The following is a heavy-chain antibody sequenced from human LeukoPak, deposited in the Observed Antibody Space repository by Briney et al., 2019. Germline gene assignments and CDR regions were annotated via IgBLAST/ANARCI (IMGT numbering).Heavy chain of an antibody. CDR1: GDSVSSNSAA. CDR2: TYYRSKWYN. Sequence: SQTLSLTCALSGDSVSSNSAAWNWIRQSPSRGLEWLGRTYYRSKWYNDYAVSVKSRITINPDTSKNQFSLQLNSVTPEDTAVYYCARDRKGSSGWYVNNWFDPWGQGTLVTVSS. D-gene: IGHD6-19*01. V-gene: IGHV6-1*01. J-gene: IGHJ5*02. CDR3: ARDRKGSSGWYVNNWFDP.